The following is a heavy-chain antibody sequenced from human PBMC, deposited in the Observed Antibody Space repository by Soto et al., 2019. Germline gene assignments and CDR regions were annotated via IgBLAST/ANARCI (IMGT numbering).Heavy chain of an antibody. CDR1: GFTFSSYA. V-gene: IGHV3-23*01. Sequence: GGSLRLSCAASGFTFSSYAMNWVRQAPWKGLEWFSAISGSEVSYADSVKGRFIISRDNGKNSLYLQMNSLRGEDTAIYYCARYNGMDVCGQGTTVTVSS. J-gene: IGHJ6*02. CDR3: ARYNGMDV. D-gene: IGHD5-12*01. CDR2: ISGSEV.